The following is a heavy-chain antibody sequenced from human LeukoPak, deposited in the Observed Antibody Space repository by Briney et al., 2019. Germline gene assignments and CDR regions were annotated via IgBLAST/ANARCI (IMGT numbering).Heavy chain of an antibody. J-gene: IGHJ6*02. Sequence: ASVKVSCTASGYTLTSYDINWVRQATGQGLEWMGWMNPSSGNTGYAQKFQGRVTMTRNTSKSTAYMELSSLRSEDTAVYYCARDKDDRYCSSTSCLYYYYGMDVGGQGTTVTVSS. CDR1: GYTLTSYD. V-gene: IGHV1-8*01. CDR3: ARDKDDRYCSSTSCLYYYYGMDV. CDR2: MNPSSGNT. D-gene: IGHD2-2*01.